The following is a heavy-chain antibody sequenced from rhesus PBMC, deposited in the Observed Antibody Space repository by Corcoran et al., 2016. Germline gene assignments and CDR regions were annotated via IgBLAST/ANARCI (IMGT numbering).Heavy chain of an antibody. J-gene: IGHJ4*01. CDR2: INGSSTST. D-gene: IGHD2-21*01. CDR1: GGSISDSYR. V-gene: IGHV4S10*01. Sequence: QVQLQESGPGVVKPSETLSLTCAVSGGSISDSYRWSWIRQPPGKGLEWIGYINGSSTSTNYTPSLNGRITISKDTSKNQFSLKLSSVTAADTAVYYCAKGTVLVVVATWDQGVLVTVSS. CDR3: AKGTVLVVVAT.